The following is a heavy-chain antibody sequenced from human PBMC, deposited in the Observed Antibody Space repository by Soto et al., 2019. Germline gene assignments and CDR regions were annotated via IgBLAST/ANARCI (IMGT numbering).Heavy chain of an antibody. D-gene: IGHD3-3*01. CDR1: GFSLSSYW. J-gene: IGHJ4*02. CDR2: IKQDGSEK. V-gene: IGHV3-7*05. CDR3: ARVSWSGYFDY. Sequence: XXSRKLCCAACGFSLSSYWMGWVPQAPGKGLEWVANIKQDGSEKSYVDSVKGRFTISRDNAKNSLYLQMNSLRAEDTAVYYCARVSWSGYFDYWGQGTLVTVSS.